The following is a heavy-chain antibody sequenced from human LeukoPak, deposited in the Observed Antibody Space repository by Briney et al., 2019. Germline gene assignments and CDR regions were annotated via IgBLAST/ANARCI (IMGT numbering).Heavy chain of an antibody. Sequence: GGSLRLSCAASGFTFSSYAMSWVRQPPGKGLEWVSALSGSGGSTYYADSVKGRFTISRDNSKNTLYLQMNSLRAEDTAVYYCARLGARQMLEYWGQGTLVTVSS. D-gene: IGHD4-17*01. V-gene: IGHV3-23*01. J-gene: IGHJ4*02. CDR1: GFTFSSYA. CDR2: LSGSGGST. CDR3: ARLGARQMLEY.